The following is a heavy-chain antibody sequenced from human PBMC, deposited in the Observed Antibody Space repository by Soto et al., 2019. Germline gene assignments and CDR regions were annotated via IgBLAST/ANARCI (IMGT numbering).Heavy chain of an antibody. Sequence: QLQLQESGPGLVKPSETLSLTCTVSGGSISSSSYYWGWIRQPPGKGLEWIGSIYYSGSTYYNPSLQSRVPISVDTSKNQFSLKLSSVTAADTAVYYCARVWAVADLLDYWGQGTLVTVSS. CDR2: IYYSGST. J-gene: IGHJ4*02. CDR3: ARVWAVADLLDY. V-gene: IGHV4-39*01. CDR1: GGSISSSSYY. D-gene: IGHD6-19*01.